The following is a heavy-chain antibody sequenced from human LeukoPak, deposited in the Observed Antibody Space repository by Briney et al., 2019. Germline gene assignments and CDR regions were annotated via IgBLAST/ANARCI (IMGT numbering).Heavy chain of an antibody. CDR2: IDYNGYT. V-gene: IGHV4-59*11. D-gene: IGHD2-21*02. CDR3: ARLAECDGDCYSFDF. Sequence: SETLSLTCAVSGDSISAHPWSWVRQPPGKGLDYIGFIDYNGYTNYNPSLKSRATISLDTSENQFSLILKSVTAADTAVYYCARLAECDGDCYSFDFWGQGMLVAVSS. CDR1: GDSISAHP. J-gene: IGHJ4*02.